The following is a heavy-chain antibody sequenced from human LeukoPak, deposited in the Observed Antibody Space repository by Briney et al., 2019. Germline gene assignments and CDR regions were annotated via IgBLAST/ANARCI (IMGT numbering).Heavy chain of an antibody. Sequence: GGSLRLSCAASGFTFSSYWMHWVRQAPGKGLVWVSRISGDGSSTTYADSVKGRFTISRDTAKNTLYLQMNSLRADDTAVYFCGRGERDIPDHWGQGRLVTVSS. V-gene: IGHV3-74*01. CDR1: GFTFSSYW. CDR3: GRGERDIPDH. CDR2: ISGDGSST. J-gene: IGHJ4*02. D-gene: IGHD1-14*01.